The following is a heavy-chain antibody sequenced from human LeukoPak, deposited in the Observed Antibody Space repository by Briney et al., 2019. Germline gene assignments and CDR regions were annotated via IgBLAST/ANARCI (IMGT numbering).Heavy chain of an antibody. CDR3: TREQPYGGPEGDDAFDI. D-gene: IGHD3-10*01. CDR2: IRSKAYGGTT. Sequence: GGSLRLSCTASGFTFGDYAMSWFRQAPGKGLEWVGFIRSKAYGGTTEYAASVKGRFTISRDDSKSIAYLQMNSLKTEDTAVYYCTREQPYGGPEGDDAFDIWGQGTMVTVSS. V-gene: IGHV3-49*03. J-gene: IGHJ3*02. CDR1: GFTFGDYA.